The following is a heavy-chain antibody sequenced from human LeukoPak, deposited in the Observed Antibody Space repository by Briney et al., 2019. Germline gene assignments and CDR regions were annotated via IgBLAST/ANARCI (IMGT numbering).Heavy chain of an antibody. CDR1: GFTFSRYA. Sequence: PGGSLRLSCSAAGFTFSRYAMHWVRQAPGKGLEYVSAISSNGGSTYNADSVKGRFTISRDNSKNTLYLQMSSLRAEDTAVYYCVKDSNDYDILTGYYTFHFDYWGQGTLVTVSS. J-gene: IGHJ4*02. CDR2: ISSNGGST. CDR3: VKDSNDYDILTGYYTFHFDY. V-gene: IGHV3-64D*06. D-gene: IGHD3-9*01.